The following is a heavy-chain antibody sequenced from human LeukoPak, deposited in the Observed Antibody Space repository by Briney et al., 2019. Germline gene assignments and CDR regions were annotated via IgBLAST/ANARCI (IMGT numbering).Heavy chain of an antibody. V-gene: IGHV5-51*01. CDR2: IYPGDSDT. Sequence: GESLKISCKGSGYSFTSYWIGWVRQMPGKGLEWMGIIYPGDSDTRYSPSFQGQVTISADKSISTAYLQWSSLKASDTAMYYCARHPTVTTDLTYYYYGMDVWGQGTTVTVSS. CDR1: GYSFTSYW. D-gene: IGHD4-17*01. CDR3: ARHPTVTTDLTYYYYGMDV. J-gene: IGHJ6*02.